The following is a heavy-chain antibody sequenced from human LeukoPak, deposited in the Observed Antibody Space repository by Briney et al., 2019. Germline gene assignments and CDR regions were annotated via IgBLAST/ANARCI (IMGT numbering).Heavy chain of an antibody. D-gene: IGHD3-10*01. V-gene: IGHV1-18*01. J-gene: IGHJ6*03. CDR3: ARAPMVRGVRYYYYYMDV. CDR2: ISAYNGNT. Sequence: ASVKVSCKASGYTFTSYGISWVRQAPGQGLEWMGCISAYNGNTNYAQKLQGRGTMTTDTSTSTAYMELRSLRSDDTAVYYCARAPMVRGVRYYYYYMDVWGKGTTVTISS. CDR1: GYTFTSYG.